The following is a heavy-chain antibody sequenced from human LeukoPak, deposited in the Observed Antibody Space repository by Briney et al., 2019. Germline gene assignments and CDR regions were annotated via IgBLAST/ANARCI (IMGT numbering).Heavy chain of an antibody. D-gene: IGHD3-3*01. CDR3: ARGLYDFWSGYPDAFDI. J-gene: IGHJ3*02. V-gene: IGHV4-30-4*07. Sequence: SGTLSLTCAVSGGSISSGGYSWSWIRQPPGKGLEWIGYIYYSGSTYYNPSLKSRVTISVDTSKNQFSLKLSSVTAADTAVYYCARGLYDFWSGYPDAFDIWGQGTMVTVSS. CDR1: GGSISSGGYS. CDR2: IYYSGST.